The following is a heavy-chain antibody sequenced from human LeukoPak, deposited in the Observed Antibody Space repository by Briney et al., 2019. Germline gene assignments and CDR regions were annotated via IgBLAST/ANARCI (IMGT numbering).Heavy chain of an antibody. V-gene: IGHV3-30*02. CDR2: IRYDGSNK. CDR1: GFTFSSYG. CDR3: AGSEEPAAIPFDY. D-gene: IGHD2-2*01. J-gene: IGHJ4*02. Sequence: PGGSLRLTCAASGFTFSSYGMHWVRQAPGKGLEWVAFIRYDGSNKYYADSVKGRFTISRDNSKNTLSLQMNSLRAEDTAVYYCAGSEEPAAIPFDYWGRGTLVTVSS.